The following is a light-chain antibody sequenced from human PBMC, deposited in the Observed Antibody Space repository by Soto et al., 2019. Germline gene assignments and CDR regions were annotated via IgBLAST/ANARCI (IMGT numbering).Light chain of an antibody. J-gene: IGKJ2*01. Sequence: EIVLTQSPATLSLSPGERATLSCRASQSVSNYLAWYQQKPGQAPRLLMYETSKRATGIPARLGGSGSGTYFTLTISSLEPEDFEVYYCQHRNWWPRTFGQGTRLEIK. V-gene: IGKV3-11*01. CDR2: ETS. CDR1: QSVSNY. CDR3: QHRNWWPRT.